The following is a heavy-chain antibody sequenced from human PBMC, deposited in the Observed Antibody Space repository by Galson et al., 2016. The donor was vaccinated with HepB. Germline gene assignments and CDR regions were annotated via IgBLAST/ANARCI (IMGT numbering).Heavy chain of an antibody. CDR2: ITSSGSYT. D-gene: IGHD6-19*01. Sequence: SLRLSCPASGFTFSDYYMTWLRQAPRKGLEWVSYITSSGSYTSYAASVKGRFTISRDNAKNSLFLQMQGLRAEDTAVYYCARTDYSSGWYYFDNWGQGTLVTVSS. V-gene: IGHV3-11*06. CDR3: ARTDYSSGWYYFDN. J-gene: IGHJ4*02. CDR1: GFTFSDYY.